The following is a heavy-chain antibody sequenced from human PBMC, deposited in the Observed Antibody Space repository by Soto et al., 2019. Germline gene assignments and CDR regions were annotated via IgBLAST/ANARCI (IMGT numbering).Heavy chain of an antibody. CDR1: GGSISNHY. Sequence: QVQLQESGPGLVKPSETLSLTCTVSGGSISNHYWNWIRQPPGKGLEWIGYISYRGNTNYNPSLTSRFTMSVGMSKNQVSLNLTSVTAADTAVYYCARDVNDFWSGDTWYFDLWGRGTLVTVSS. V-gene: IGHV4-59*11. J-gene: IGHJ2*01. D-gene: IGHD3-3*01. CDR3: ARDVNDFWSGDTWYFDL. CDR2: ISYRGNT.